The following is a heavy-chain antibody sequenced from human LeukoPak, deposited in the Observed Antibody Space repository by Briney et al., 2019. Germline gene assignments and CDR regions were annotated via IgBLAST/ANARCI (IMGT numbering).Heavy chain of an antibody. J-gene: IGHJ4*02. CDR3: ARGARLLGGFDY. CDR2: INPSGGIT. V-gene: IGHV1-46*03. CDR1: GYTFTSNY. Sequence: ASVKVPCKASGYTFTSNYMHWVRQAPGQGLEWMGIINPSGGITSYAQKFQGRVTMTRDTSTGTVYMELSSLRSEDTAVYYCARGARLLGGFDYWGQGTLVTVSS. D-gene: IGHD6-6*01.